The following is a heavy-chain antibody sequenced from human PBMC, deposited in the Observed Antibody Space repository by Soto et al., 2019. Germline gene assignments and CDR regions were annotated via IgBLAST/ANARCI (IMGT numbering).Heavy chain of an antibody. CDR2: IKSKTDGGTT. CDR3: TTTTGYGSGPRVDY. D-gene: IGHD3-10*01. Sequence: GGSLRLSCAASGFTFSNAWMNWVRQAPGKGLEWVGRIKSKTDGGTTDYAAPVKGRFTISRDDSKNTLYLQMNSLKTEDTAVYYCTTTTGYGSGPRVDYWGQGTLVTVSS. V-gene: IGHV3-15*07. J-gene: IGHJ4*02. CDR1: GFTFSNAW.